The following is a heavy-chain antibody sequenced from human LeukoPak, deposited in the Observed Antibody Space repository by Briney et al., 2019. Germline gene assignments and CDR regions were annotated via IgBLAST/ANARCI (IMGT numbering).Heavy chain of an antibody. Sequence: GGSLRLSCAASGFTFSKYAMSWVRQAPGKGLEWVSYISSSSTAIYYADSVKGRFTISRDNAKNSLYLQMNSLRDEDTAVYYCARAPDAFDIWGQGTMVAVSS. CDR2: ISSSSTAI. CDR3: ARAPDAFDI. V-gene: IGHV3-48*02. J-gene: IGHJ3*02. CDR1: GFTFSKYA.